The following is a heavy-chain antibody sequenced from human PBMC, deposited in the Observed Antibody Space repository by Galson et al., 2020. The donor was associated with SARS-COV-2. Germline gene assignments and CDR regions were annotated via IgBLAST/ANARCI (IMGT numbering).Heavy chain of an antibody. J-gene: IGHJ4*02. CDR1: GFTFSRYW. CDR2: IKQDGSEK. V-gene: IGHV3-7*01. Sequence: GGSLRLSCEASGFTFSRYWMSWVRQAPEKGLEWVANIKQDGSEKKYVDSVKGRFTISRDNAKNSLYLQMNSLRAEDTAVYYCRVAGRENYIDYWGQGTLVTVSS. D-gene: IGHD2-15*01. CDR3: RVAGRENYIDY.